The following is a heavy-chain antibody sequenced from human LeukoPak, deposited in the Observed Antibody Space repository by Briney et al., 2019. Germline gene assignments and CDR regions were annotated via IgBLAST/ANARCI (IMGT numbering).Heavy chain of an antibody. J-gene: IGHJ5*02. Sequence: GGSLRLSCAASGFTFSIYAMHWVRQAPGKGLEGVAVISYDGSNKYYADSVKGRFTISRDNSKNTLYLQMGSLRAEDMSVYYCARDGKYGDYERRNWFDPWGQGTLVTVSS. V-gene: IGHV3-30*14. CDR1: GFTFSIYA. CDR2: ISYDGSNK. CDR3: ARDGKYGDYERRNWFDP. D-gene: IGHD4-17*01.